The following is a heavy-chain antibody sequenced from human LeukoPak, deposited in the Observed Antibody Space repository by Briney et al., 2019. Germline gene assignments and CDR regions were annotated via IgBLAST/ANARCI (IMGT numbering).Heavy chain of an antibody. CDR1: GGSINSSSYY. CDR3: ARGSSRFDC. V-gene: IGHV4-61*05. Sequence: SETLSLTCIVSGGSINSSSYYWGWIRQPPGKGLEWIGYTSYSDSTRYSPSLKSRVTMSIDTSMNQFSLKVTSVTAADTAVYYCARGSSRFDCWGQGTLVTVSS. CDR2: TSYSDST. J-gene: IGHJ4*02. D-gene: IGHD6-13*01.